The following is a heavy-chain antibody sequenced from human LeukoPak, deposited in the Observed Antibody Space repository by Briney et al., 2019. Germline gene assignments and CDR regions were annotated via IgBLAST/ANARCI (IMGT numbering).Heavy chain of an antibody. CDR1: GFTFSNFG. Sequence: KSGGSLRLSCRPSGFTFSNFGKHWVRQAPGKGLEWVSSISSSSTSIFYADSVKGRFTTSRDNAKNSLYLQMSSLRAEDTAVYYCLRSLDFCSGNYKVKWFDPWGQGTLVTVSS. J-gene: IGHJ5*02. CDR3: LRSLDFCSGNYKVKWFDP. V-gene: IGHV3-21*01. D-gene: IGHD3-3*01. CDR2: ISSSSTSI.